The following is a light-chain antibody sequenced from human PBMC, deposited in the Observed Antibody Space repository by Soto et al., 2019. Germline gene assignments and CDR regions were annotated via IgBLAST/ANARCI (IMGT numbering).Light chain of an antibody. J-gene: IGLJ2*01. CDR2: EVS. V-gene: IGLV2-14*01. CDR1: SSDVGGYNY. Sequence: QSVLTQPASVSGSPGQSITISCTGTSSDVGGYNYVSWYQQHPGKAPKMMIYEVSNRPSGVSHRFSGSKFGNTASLTISGLQAEDEADYYCSSYTGTSALVVFGGGTKLTV. CDR3: SSYTGTSALVV.